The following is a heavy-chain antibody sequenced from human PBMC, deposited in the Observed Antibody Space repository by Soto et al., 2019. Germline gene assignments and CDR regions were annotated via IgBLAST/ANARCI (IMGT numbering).Heavy chain of an antibody. CDR3: VRTSHYGSGSWNFDY. V-gene: IGHV3-72*01. CDR2: TRNKANSYST. D-gene: IGHD3-10*01. Sequence: EVQLVESGGGLVQPGGSLRLYCAASGFTFSDHYMDWVRQAPGKGLEWVGRTRNKANSYSTEYAASVRGRFTISRDESKNSPYLQRNSLKTEDTAVYYCVRTSHYGSGSWNFDYWGQGTLVTVSS. J-gene: IGHJ4*02. CDR1: GFTFSDHY.